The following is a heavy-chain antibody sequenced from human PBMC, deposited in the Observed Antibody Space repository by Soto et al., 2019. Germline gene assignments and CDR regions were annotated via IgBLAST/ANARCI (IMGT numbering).Heavy chain of an antibody. V-gene: IGHV1-69*13. Sequence: SVKVSCKASGYTFTSYDISWVRQAPGQGLEWMGGIIPIFGTANYAQKFQGRVTITADESTSTAYMELSSLRSEDTAVYYCARIPAGDYRDYYYYGMEVWGQGTTVTVSS. CDR3: ARIPAGDYRDYYYYGMEV. CDR1: GYTFTSYD. CDR2: IIPIFGTA. D-gene: IGHD4-17*01. J-gene: IGHJ6*02.